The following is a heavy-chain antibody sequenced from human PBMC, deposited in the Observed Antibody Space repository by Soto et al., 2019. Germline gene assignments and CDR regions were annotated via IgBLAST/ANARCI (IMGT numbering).Heavy chain of an antibody. V-gene: IGHV3-15*07. J-gene: IGHJ4*02. CDR2: IKSKIDGETT. D-gene: IGHD6-19*01. Sequence: EAQLVESGGGLVKPGGSLRLSCAASGFTFSNVWMHWVRQAPGKGLEWVGRIKSKIDGETTDYAAPVKGRFAVSRDDSKTTLYLQMNSLQTEDTAVYYWTTLALKYGSGWHDFSDWGPGALVTVSP. CDR3: TTLALKYGSGWHDFSD. CDR1: GFTFSNVW.